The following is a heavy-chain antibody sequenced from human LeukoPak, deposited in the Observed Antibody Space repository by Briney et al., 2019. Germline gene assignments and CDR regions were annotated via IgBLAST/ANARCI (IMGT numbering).Heavy chain of an antibody. CDR2: IDGISVVT. Sequence: GGSLRLSCAASGFTFEHYGMSWVRQAPGKGLEWVSGIDGISVVTSYAASVKGRFTISRDNSNNTVYLHMDSLRPEDTAVYYCAKDRTTSWYWYFDLWGRGTLVTVSS. V-gene: IGHV3-20*04. CDR3: AKDRTTSWYWYFDL. D-gene: IGHD2-2*01. CDR1: GFTFEHYG. J-gene: IGHJ2*01.